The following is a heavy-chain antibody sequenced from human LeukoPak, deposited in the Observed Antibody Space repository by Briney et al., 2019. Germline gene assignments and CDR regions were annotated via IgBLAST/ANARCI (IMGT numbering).Heavy chain of an antibody. Sequence: ASVKVSCKASGYTFTGYYMHWVRQAPGQGLEWMGWINPNSGGTNYAQKFQGRVTMTRDTSISTAYMELSRLRSDDTAVYYCARGGYCSGGSCYAVYWGQGTLVTVSS. CDR3: ARGGYCSGGSCYAVY. V-gene: IGHV1-2*02. CDR2: INPNSGGT. D-gene: IGHD2-15*01. J-gene: IGHJ4*02. CDR1: GYTFTGYY.